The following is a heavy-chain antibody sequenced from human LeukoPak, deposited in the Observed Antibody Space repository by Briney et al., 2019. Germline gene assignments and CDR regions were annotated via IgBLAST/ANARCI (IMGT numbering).Heavy chain of an antibody. CDR2: IIASGGST. J-gene: IGHJ6*03. Sequence: PGGSLRLSCAASGLTFSSYALSWVRQAPGKGLEWVSSIIASGGSTFYADSVKGRFAISRDNSKNTLYLHMNSLRAEDTAVYYCAKGGSASSYYYMDVWGKGTTVTVSS. CDR3: AKGGSASSYYYMDV. V-gene: IGHV3-23*01. CDR1: GLTFSSYA. D-gene: IGHD2-2*01.